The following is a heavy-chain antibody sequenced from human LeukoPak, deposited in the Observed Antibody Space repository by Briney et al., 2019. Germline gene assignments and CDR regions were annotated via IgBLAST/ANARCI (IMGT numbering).Heavy chain of an antibody. D-gene: IGHD5-24*01. CDR3: ARRVRFGDGWVFDS. CDR2: INHSGST. Sequence: PSETLSLTCSVSGDSISIYYWSWIRQPPGKGLEWIGEINHSGSTNYNPSLKSRVTTSVDTSKNQISLNLISVTAADTAVYYCARRVRFGDGWVFDSWGQGTPVTVSS. CDR1: GDSISIYY. V-gene: IGHV4-34*01. J-gene: IGHJ4*02.